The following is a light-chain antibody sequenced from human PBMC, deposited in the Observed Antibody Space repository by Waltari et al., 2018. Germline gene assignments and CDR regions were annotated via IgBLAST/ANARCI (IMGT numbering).Light chain of an antibody. CDR2: EVS. CDR1: SSDVGSSNL. J-gene: IGLJ1*01. Sequence: QSALTQPASVSGSPGQSITISCTGSSSDVGSSNLVSWYLQHPGKAPKLIIYEVSKRPSGVCNRFSGSKSGNTASLTIAGLQAEDEAEYYCYSYAGGSVFGTGTKVTVL. CDR3: YSYAGGSV. V-gene: IGLV2-23*02.